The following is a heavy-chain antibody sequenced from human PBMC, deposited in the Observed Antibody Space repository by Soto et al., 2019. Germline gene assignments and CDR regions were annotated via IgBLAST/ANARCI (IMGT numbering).Heavy chain of an antibody. CDR2: INPSGGST. V-gene: IGHV1-46*03. J-gene: IGHJ4*02. Sequence: QVQLVQSGAEVKKPGASVKVSCKASGYTFTSYYMHWVRQAPGQGLEWMGIINPSGGSTSYAQKFQGRVTMTRDTSTSTVYMELSSLRSEDTAVYYCARVYCSGGSCYSIDYWGQGTLDTVSS. CDR1: GYTFTSYY. D-gene: IGHD2-15*01. CDR3: ARVYCSGGSCYSIDY.